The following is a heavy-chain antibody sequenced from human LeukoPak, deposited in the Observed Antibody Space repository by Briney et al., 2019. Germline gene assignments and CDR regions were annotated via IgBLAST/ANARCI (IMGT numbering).Heavy chain of an antibody. D-gene: IGHD6-19*01. Sequence: SVKVSCKASGGTFSSYAISWVRQAPGQGLEWVGRIIPIFGTANYAQKFQGRVTITTDESTSTAYMELSSLRSEDTAVYYCARGGSGWYDYWGQGTLVTVSS. CDR2: IIPIFGTA. J-gene: IGHJ4*02. CDR1: GGTFSSYA. V-gene: IGHV1-69*05. CDR3: ARGGSGWYDY.